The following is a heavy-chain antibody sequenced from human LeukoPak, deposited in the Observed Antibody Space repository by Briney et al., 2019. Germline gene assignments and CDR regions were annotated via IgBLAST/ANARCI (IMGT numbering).Heavy chain of an antibody. CDR1: GGSFSGYY. V-gene: IGHV4-34*01. CDR3: ARVNPYQSSTYYYDT. Sequence: SETLSLTCAVYGGSFSGYYWSWIRQPPGKGLEWIGEINHSGSTNYNPSLKSRVTISVDTSKNQFSLKLSSVTAADTAVYYCARVNPYQSSTYYYDTWGQGTLVTVSS. J-gene: IGHJ5*02. D-gene: IGHD3-22*01. CDR2: INHSGST.